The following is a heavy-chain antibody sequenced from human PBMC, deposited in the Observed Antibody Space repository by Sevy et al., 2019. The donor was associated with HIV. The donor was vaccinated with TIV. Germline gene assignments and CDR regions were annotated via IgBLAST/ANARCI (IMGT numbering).Heavy chain of an antibody. J-gene: IGHJ4*02. CDR3: AKGLREWEVQGAFDY. CDR2: LSGSGGNT. Sequence: GGSLRLSCAASGFSFSDFAMNWVRQAPGKGLEWVSVLSGSGGNTFYADSVKGRFTISRDNSKNTMYLQMNNLRAEDTAIYYSAKGLREWEVQGAFDYWGQGTLVTVSS. V-gene: IGHV3-23*01. D-gene: IGHD1-26*01. CDR1: GFSFSDFA.